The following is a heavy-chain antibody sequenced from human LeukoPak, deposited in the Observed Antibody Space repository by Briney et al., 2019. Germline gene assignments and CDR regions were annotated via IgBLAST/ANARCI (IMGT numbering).Heavy chain of an antibody. V-gene: IGHV4-4*07. CDR2: IYTSGRT. J-gene: IGHJ4*02. CDR3: ARDPAAALSFDN. CDR1: GGSPTSYC. D-gene: IGHD6-13*01. Sequence: SETLSLTSTVDGGSPTSYCWRWIRPPAGGGREWVERIYTSGRTTYNTSLKSRVTMSVDTSKNQFSLKLSAVTAADTAVYYCARDPAAALSFDNWGQETLVTVSS.